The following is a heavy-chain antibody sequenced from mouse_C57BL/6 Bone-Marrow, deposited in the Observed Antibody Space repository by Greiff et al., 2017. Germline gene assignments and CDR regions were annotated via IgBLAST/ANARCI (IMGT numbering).Heavy chain of an antibody. CDR3: ARIYYDYDWFAY. Sequence: VKLMESGPGLVAPSQSLSITCTVSGFSLTSYAISWVRQPPGKGLEWLGVIWTGGDTNYNSALKSRLSISKDNSKSQVFLKMNSLQTDDTARYYCARIYYDYDWFAYWGQGTLVTVSA. CDR2: IWTGGDT. V-gene: IGHV2-9-1*01. J-gene: IGHJ3*01. D-gene: IGHD2-4*01. CDR1: GFSLTSYA.